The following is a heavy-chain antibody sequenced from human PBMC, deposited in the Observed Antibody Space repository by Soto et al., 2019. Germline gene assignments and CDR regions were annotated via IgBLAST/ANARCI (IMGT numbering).Heavy chain of an antibody. J-gene: IGHJ4*02. V-gene: IGHV4-30-4*01. CDR2: IYSSGSL. CDR3: ARGELGRDYYFDY. CDR1: GGSISSGDFY. D-gene: IGHD7-27*01. Sequence: SETLSVTCTVSGGSISSGDFYWSWLRQPPGKGLEWIGYIYSSGSLFYNPSLKSRVSISGDTSKNQFALQMRSMTDADTAVYYCARGELGRDYYFDYWGQGTLVTVSS.